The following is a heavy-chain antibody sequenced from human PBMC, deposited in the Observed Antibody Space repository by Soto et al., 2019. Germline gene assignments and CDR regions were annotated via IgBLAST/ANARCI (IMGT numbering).Heavy chain of an antibody. J-gene: IGHJ4*02. D-gene: IGHD3-3*01. CDR1: GFTFSDYY. CDR2: ISSSGSTI. Sequence: PVGSLRLSCAASGFTFSDYYMSWIRQAPGKGLEWVSYISSSGSTIYYADSVKGRFTISRDNAKNSLYLQMNSLRAEDTAVYYCARGSARKYDFWSGYYPRPTDYWGQGTLVTAPQ. V-gene: IGHV3-11*01. CDR3: ARGSARKYDFWSGYYPRPTDY.